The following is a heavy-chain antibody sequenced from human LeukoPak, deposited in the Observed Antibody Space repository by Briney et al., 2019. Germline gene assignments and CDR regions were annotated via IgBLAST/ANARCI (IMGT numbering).Heavy chain of an antibody. J-gene: IGHJ4*02. V-gene: IGHV3-33*08. Sequence: GGSQRLSCAASEFTYGMNWVRQAPGKGLEWVAVIWYDGSNKYYADSVKGRFTISRDNSKSTLYLQMNSLRAEDTAVYYCARGGCSGGSCYFTTRYFDYWGQGTLVTVSS. CDR1: EFTYG. D-gene: IGHD2-15*01. CDR3: ARGGCSGGSCYFTTRYFDY. CDR2: IWYDGSNK.